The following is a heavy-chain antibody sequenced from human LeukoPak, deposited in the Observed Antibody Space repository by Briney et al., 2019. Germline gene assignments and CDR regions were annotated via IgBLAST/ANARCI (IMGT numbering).Heavy chain of an antibody. CDR2: ISFDGVNT. V-gene: IGHV3-30*04. J-gene: IGHJ4*02. D-gene: IGHD3-22*01. Sequence: PGRSLRLSCAASGFTFSTYAIHWVRQAPGKGLEWVAVISFDGVNTFYADSVKGRFTISRDNSNNTVYLQMNNLRAEDAAVYYCAKGYSSGYYALLDYWGQGTLVTVSS. CDR3: AKGYSSGYYALLDY. CDR1: GFTFSTYA.